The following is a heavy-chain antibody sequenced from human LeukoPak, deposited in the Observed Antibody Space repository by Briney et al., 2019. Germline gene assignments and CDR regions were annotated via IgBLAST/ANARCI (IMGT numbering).Heavy chain of an antibody. V-gene: IGHV1-69*13. CDR1: GYTFTGYY. D-gene: IGHD6-6*01. CDR3: ARNYSSSSLAYYYYMDV. CDR2: IIPIFGTA. J-gene: IGHJ6*03. Sequence: GASVKVSCKASGYTFTGYYMHWVRQAPGQGREWMGGIIPIFGTASYAQKFQGRVTITADESTSTAYMELSSLRSEDTAVYYCARNYSSSSLAYYYYMDVWGKGTTVTVSS.